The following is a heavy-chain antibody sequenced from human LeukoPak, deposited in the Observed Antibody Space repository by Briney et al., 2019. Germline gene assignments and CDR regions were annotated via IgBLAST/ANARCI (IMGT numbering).Heavy chain of an antibody. V-gene: IGHV3-53*01. D-gene: IGHD3-9*01. J-gene: IGHJ4*02. CDR2: IYSGGST. CDR3: ARVDRGYYFDY. CDR1: GFTVSSNY. Sequence: GGSLRLSCAASGFTVSSNYMSWVRQAPGKGLEWVSVIYSGGSTYYADSVKGRFTISRDNSKNTLYLQMNSLRAEDTAVYYCARVDRGYYFDYWGQGTLVTVSS.